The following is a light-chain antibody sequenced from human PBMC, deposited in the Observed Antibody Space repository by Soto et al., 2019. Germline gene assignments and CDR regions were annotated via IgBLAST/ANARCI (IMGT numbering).Light chain of an antibody. Sequence: QSVLTQPPSASGTPGQRVTISCSGSSSNIGSNSVNWYQQLPGTAPKLLIYSNDRRPSGVPDRFSGSKSGTSASLANSGLQSEDEADYYCAAWDDSLNGYVFGTGTKLTVL. CDR3: AAWDDSLNGYV. CDR2: SND. J-gene: IGLJ1*01. V-gene: IGLV1-44*01. CDR1: SSNIGSNS.